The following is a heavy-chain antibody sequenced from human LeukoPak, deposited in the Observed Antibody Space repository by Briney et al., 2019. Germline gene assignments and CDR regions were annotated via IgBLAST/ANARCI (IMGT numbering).Heavy chain of an antibody. V-gene: IGHV4-59*01. D-gene: IGHD6-13*01. CDR1: GGSISSYY. CDR3: ARVSGSSRGNYYYGMDV. J-gene: IGHJ6*02. Sequence: PSETLSLTCTVSGGSISSYYWSWIRQPPGKGLEWIGYIYYSGSTNYNPSLKSRVTISVDTSKNQFSLKLSSVTAADTAVYYCARVSGSSRGNYYYGMDVWGQGTTVTVSS. CDR2: IYYSGST.